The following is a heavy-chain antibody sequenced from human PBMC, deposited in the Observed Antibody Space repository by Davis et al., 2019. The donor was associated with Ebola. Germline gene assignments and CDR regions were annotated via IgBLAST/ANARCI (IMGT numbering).Heavy chain of an antibody. J-gene: IGHJ6*02. CDR3: ASAPRYYGSGSYRNYGMDV. V-gene: IGHV4-34*01. CDR2: INHSGST. CDR1: GGSFSGYY. D-gene: IGHD3-10*01. Sequence: MPSETLSLTCAVYGGSFSGYYWSWIRQPPGKGLEWIGEINHSGSTNYHPSLKSRVTISVDTSKNQFSLKLSSVTAADTAVYYCASAPRYYGSGSYRNYGMDVWGQGTTVTVSS.